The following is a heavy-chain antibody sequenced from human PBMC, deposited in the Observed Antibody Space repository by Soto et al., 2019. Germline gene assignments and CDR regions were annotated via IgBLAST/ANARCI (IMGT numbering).Heavy chain of an antibody. D-gene: IGHD4-17*01. CDR1: GYTFTDYY. J-gene: IGHJ5*02. CDR2: INPNSGGT. V-gene: IGHV1-2*04. Sequence: ASVKVSCKASGYTFTDYYIHWVRQAPGQGPEWMGWINPNSGGTEYALKFRRWVTMTRDTSINTIYMELTRLTSDDTAVYYCARDYNLVTTNCFDPWGQGTLVTVSS. CDR3: ARDYNLVTTNCFDP.